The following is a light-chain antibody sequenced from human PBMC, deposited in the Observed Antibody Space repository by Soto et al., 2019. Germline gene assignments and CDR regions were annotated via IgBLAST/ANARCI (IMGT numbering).Light chain of an antibody. CDR2: GAS. Sequence: EIVLTQSPGTPSLSPGKRATLSCWASQSVHSSHLAWYQQRPGQPPRLLIYGASSRATGIPDRFSGSGPGTVFTLTISRLEPEDFAVYFCQQYDSSPTTFGQGTKVEIK. CDR3: QQYDSSPTT. J-gene: IGKJ1*01. V-gene: IGKV3-20*01. CDR1: QSVHSSH.